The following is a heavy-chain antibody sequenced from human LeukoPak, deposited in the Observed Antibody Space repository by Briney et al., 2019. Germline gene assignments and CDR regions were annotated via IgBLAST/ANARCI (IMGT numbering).Heavy chain of an antibody. CDR1: GFTFSSYW. CDR2: INGDGTTI. Sequence: PGGSLRLSCAASGFTFSSYWMHWVRQAPGGGLVWFLRINGDGTTISYAGSVKGRFTISRDNAKNTLYLQMNSLRAEDTAIYYCTRRVDAARWYDPWGQGTLVTVSS. J-gene: IGHJ5*02. V-gene: IGHV3-74*01. D-gene: IGHD2-8*01. CDR3: TRRVDAARWYDP.